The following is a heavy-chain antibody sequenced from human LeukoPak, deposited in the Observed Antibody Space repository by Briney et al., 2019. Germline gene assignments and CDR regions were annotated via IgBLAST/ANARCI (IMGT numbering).Heavy chain of an antibody. CDR1: GGSISRYY. CDR2: IYYSGST. V-gene: IGHV4-59*08. D-gene: IGHD6-19*01. CDR3: ARLRPVAGYDAFDI. Sequence: SETLSLTCSFSGGSISRYYWSCLRQPPGKGLEWIGYIYYSGSTNYNPSLKSRVTMSVDTSKNQFSLKLTSVTAADTAVYYCARLRPVAGYDAFDIWGHGTMVTVSS. J-gene: IGHJ3*02.